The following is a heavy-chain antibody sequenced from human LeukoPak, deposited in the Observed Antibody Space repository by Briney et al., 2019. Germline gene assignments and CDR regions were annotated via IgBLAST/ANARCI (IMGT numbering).Heavy chain of an antibody. Sequence: ASVKVSCKASGYTFTGYYMHWVRQAPGQGLEWMGWINPNSGGTNYAQKFRGRVTMTRDTSISTAYMELSRLRSDDTAVYYCARELTYYYDSSQGDYWGQGTLVTVSS. D-gene: IGHD3-22*01. CDR1: GYTFTGYY. CDR2: INPNSGGT. CDR3: ARELTYYYDSSQGDY. J-gene: IGHJ4*02. V-gene: IGHV1-2*02.